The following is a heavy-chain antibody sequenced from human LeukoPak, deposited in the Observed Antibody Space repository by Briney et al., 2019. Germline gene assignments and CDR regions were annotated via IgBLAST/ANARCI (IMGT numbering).Heavy chain of an antibody. CDR3: AREGGGYCSGGSCPYGMDV. CDR1: GYSISSGYY. J-gene: IGHJ6*04. Sequence: SETLSLTCAVSGYSISSGYYWGWIRQPPGKGLEWIGSIYHSGSTYYNPSLKSRVTISVDTSKNQFSLKLSSVTAADTAVCYCAREGGGYCSGGSCPYGMDVWGKGTTVTVSS. CDR2: IYHSGST. V-gene: IGHV4-38-2*01. D-gene: IGHD2-15*01.